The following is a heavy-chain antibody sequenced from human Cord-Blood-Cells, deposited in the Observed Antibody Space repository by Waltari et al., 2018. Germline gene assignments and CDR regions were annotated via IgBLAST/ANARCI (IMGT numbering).Heavy chain of an antibody. CDR1: GFTFGDYA. V-gene: IGHV3-49*05. Sequence: EVQLVESGGGLVKPGRSLRLSCTASGFTFGDYAMSWFRQAPGKGLEWVGFIRSKAYGGTTEYAGYVKGRFTISRDDSKSIAYLQMNSLKTEDTAVYYCTRARDIVVVITGPDAFDIWGQGTMVTVSS. J-gene: IGHJ3*02. CDR2: IRSKAYGGTT. CDR3: TRARDIVVVITGPDAFDI. D-gene: IGHD3-22*01.